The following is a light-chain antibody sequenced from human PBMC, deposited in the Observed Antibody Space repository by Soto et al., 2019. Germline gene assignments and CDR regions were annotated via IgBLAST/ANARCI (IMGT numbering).Light chain of an antibody. Sequence: QSVVTQPPSVSGAPGQRGTISSTGSRSNIGAGYDVHWYQQLPGTAPKLLIYNNNNRPSGVPDRFSGSKSGTSASLAITGLQAEDEADYYCQSYDSSLSGYVFGTGTKVTVL. CDR2: NNN. J-gene: IGLJ1*01. V-gene: IGLV1-40*01. CDR3: QSYDSSLSGYV. CDR1: RSNIGAGYD.